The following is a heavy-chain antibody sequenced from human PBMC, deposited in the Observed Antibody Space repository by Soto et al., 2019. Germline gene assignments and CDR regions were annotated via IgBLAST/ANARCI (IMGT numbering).Heavy chain of an antibody. Sequence: QVQLQESGPGLVNPSGTLSLTCAVSGGSLSSSSWWSWVRQPPGKALEWLGEIYYSGSTKYNPSHNSRAPISAEQSKKDGARRLSSVTAADTAVEYWVHHGGDPYYHDVWGQGRLVTVSS. D-gene: IGHD4-17*01. CDR3: VHHGGDPYYHDV. J-gene: IGHJ4*02. V-gene: IGHV4-4*02. CDR1: GGSLSSSSW. CDR2: IYYSGST.